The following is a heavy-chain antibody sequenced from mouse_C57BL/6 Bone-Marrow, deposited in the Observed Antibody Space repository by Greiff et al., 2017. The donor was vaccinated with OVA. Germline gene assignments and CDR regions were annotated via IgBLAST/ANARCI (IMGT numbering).Heavy chain of an antibody. Sequence: QVQLQQPGAELVRPGSSVKLSCKASGYTFTSYWMHWVKQRPIQGLEWIGNIDPSDSETHYNQKFKDKATLTVDKSSSTAYMQLSSLTSEDSAVYYCARDPFTTVVARGFAYWGQGTLVTVSA. J-gene: IGHJ3*01. CDR2: IDPSDSET. CDR3: ARDPFTTVVARGFAY. D-gene: IGHD1-1*01. V-gene: IGHV1-52*01. CDR1: GYTFTSYW.